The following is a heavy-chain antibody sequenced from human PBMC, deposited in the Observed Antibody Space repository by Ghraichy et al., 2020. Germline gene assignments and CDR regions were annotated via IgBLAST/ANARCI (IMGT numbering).Heavy chain of an antibody. J-gene: IGHJ4*02. CDR1: GFTFSGSA. D-gene: IGHD3-22*01. CDR3: TRHGSSPTYYYDHSGPTTCDY. Sequence: GGSLRLSCTASGFTFSGSAMDWVRQASGKGLEWVGRIRSKANSYATEYAESVKGRFTISRDDSKNTAFLQMNSLKTEDTAVYYCTRHGSSPTYYYDHSGPTTCDYWGQGTLVTVSS. V-gene: IGHV3-73*01. CDR2: IRSKANSYAT.